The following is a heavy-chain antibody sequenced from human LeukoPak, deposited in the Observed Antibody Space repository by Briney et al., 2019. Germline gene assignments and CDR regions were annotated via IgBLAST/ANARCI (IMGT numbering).Heavy chain of an antibody. J-gene: IGHJ6*02. CDR3: ARGGRATSDYYYYYGMGV. CDR2: IWSDGIRK. Sequence: GGSLRLSRATSGFTFSYYGIQSVRQAPGRGLEWVAVIWSDGIRKSYTDCVKDRFTISRDNSKNTLYLQMNSLRAEETAVYYCARGGRATSDYYYYYGMGVWGQGTTVTVSS. V-gene: IGHV3-33*01. CDR1: GFTFSYYG. D-gene: IGHD1-26*01.